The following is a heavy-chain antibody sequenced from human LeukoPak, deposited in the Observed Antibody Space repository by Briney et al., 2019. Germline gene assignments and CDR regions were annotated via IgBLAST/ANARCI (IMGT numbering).Heavy chain of an antibody. J-gene: IGHJ4*02. Sequence: ASVKVSCKASGYTFTGYYMHWVRQATGQGLEWLGWTNPNTGNTGYPQKFQGRVTITTSTSTNTVYMELSGLTSEDTAIYYCAKAYCGGDCYPYFDSWGQGTPVTVSS. CDR2: TNPNTGNT. V-gene: IGHV1-8*03. D-gene: IGHD2-21*01. CDR1: GYTFTGYY. CDR3: AKAYCGGDCYPYFDS.